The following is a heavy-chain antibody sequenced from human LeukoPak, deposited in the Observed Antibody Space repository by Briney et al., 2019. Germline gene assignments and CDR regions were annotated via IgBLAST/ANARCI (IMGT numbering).Heavy chain of an antibody. D-gene: IGHD1-14*01. V-gene: IGHV1-2*04. CDR1: GGTFSSYA. CDR3: ARDSTTSSGMDV. Sequence: ASVKVSCKASGGTFSSYAISWVRQAPGQGLEWMGWINPNSGGTDYAQKFQGWVTITRDTSISTAYMDLSRLKSDDTAIYYCARDSTTSSGMDVWGQGTTVTVSS. CDR2: INPNSGGT. J-gene: IGHJ6*02.